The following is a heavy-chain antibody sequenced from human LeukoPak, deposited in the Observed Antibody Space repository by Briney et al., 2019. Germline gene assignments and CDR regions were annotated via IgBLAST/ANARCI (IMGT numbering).Heavy chain of an antibody. V-gene: IGHV3-48*01. Sequence: GGSLRLSCAASGFTFSSYSMNWVRQAPGKGLEWVSYISSIRRTIYYADSVKGRFTISRDNAKNSLCLQMNSLRAEDTAVYYCAPFPPRRQLCPNWGQGTLVTVSS. D-gene: IGHD6-13*01. J-gene: IGHJ4*02. CDR3: APFPPRRQLCPN. CDR1: GFTFSSYS. CDR2: ISSIRRTI.